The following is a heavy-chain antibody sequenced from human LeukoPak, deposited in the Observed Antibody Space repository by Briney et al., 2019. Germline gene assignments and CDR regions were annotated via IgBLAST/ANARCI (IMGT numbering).Heavy chain of an antibody. Sequence: SETLSLTCTVSGGSISSSSYYWGWIRQPPGKGLEWIGSIYYSGSTYYNPSLKSRITISVDTSKNQFSLKLSSVTAADTAVYYCARVADCSSTSCYAFDIWGQGTMVTVSS. D-gene: IGHD2-2*01. CDR2: IYYSGST. CDR3: ARVADCSSTSCYAFDI. J-gene: IGHJ3*02. CDR1: GGSISSSSYY. V-gene: IGHV4-39*07.